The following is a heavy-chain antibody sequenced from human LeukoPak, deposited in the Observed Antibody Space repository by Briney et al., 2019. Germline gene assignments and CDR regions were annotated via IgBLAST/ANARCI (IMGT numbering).Heavy chain of an antibody. Sequence: PSETLSITCAVYGGSFSGYYWSGIRQPPGKGLEWIGEINHSGSTNYNPSLKSRVTISVDTSKNQFSLKLSSVTAADTAVYYCARVIVVVPAAYLLYSSSRRNWFDPWGQGTLVTVSS. D-gene: IGHD2-2*01. J-gene: IGHJ5*02. CDR2: INHSGST. CDR3: ARVIVVVPAAYLLYSSSRRNWFDP. CDR1: GGSFSGYY. V-gene: IGHV4-34*01.